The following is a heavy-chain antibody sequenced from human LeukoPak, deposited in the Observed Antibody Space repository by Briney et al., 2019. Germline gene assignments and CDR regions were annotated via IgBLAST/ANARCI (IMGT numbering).Heavy chain of an antibody. D-gene: IGHD3-22*01. J-gene: IGHJ4*02. CDR2: INPNTGGA. V-gene: IGHV1-2*02. CDR1: GYTFSGYY. Sequence: ASVKVSCKASGYTFSGYYMHWVRQAPGQGLEWMGWINPNTGGANYAQKFQGRVTMTRDTSISTTYMELSRLRSDDTAVYYCASQPYYFDSSGYYDYWGQGTLVTVSS. CDR3: ASQPYYFDSSGYYDY.